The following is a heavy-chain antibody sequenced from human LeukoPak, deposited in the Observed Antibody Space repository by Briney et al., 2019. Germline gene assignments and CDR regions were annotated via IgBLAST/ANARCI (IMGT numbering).Heavy chain of an antibody. V-gene: IGHV3-64D*06. CDR1: GFSFSSYA. J-gene: IGHJ4*02. CDR3: VKDRAVDY. Sequence: GGSLRLSCSASGFSFSSYAMHWVRQAPGKGLEYVSSISSNGGPTYYIDSVRGRFTISRDNSKNTLYLQMSSLRTEDTAVYYCVKDRAVDYWGRGTLVTVSS. D-gene: IGHD3-10*01. CDR2: ISSNGGPT.